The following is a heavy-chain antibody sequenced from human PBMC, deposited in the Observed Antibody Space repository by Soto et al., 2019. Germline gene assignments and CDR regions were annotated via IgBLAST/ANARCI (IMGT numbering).Heavy chain of an antibody. D-gene: IGHD6-13*01. J-gene: IGHJ4*02. CDR3: ARSGFYSSWYFDF. CDR1: GGSISSGDYY. CDR2: IDYSGST. V-gene: IGHV4-30-4*01. Sequence: PSETLSLTCTVSGGSISSGDYYRTWIRQPPGKGLEWIGYIDYSGSTYYSPSLKSRITMSVDTSKNQFSLKLRSVTAADTAVYYCARSGFYSSWYFDFWGLGTMVTVSS.